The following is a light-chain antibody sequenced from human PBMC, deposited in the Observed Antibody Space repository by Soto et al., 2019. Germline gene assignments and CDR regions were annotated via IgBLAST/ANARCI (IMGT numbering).Light chain of an antibody. Sequence: DIQLTQSPSFLSASVGDRVTISCRASQGISSYLAWYQQTPGKAPKLLIYASSILQSGVPSRFSGSGSGTEFTLTISSLQPEDFATYYCQQLHTFPVTFGQGTRLAI. CDR2: ASS. V-gene: IGKV1-9*01. J-gene: IGKJ5*01. CDR3: QQLHTFPVT. CDR1: QGISSY.